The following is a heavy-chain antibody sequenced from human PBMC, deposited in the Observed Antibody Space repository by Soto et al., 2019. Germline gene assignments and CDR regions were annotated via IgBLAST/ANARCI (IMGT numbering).Heavy chain of an antibody. Sequence: SETLSLTCTVSGGSISSYYWIWIRQPPGKGLEWIGYIYYSGSTNYNPSLKSRVTISVDTSKNQFSLKLSSVTAADTAVYYCARGVRGIDPWGQGTLVTVSS. CDR1: GGSISSYY. J-gene: IGHJ5*02. CDR3: ARGVRGIDP. CDR2: IYYSGST. V-gene: IGHV4-59*01. D-gene: IGHD3-10*01.